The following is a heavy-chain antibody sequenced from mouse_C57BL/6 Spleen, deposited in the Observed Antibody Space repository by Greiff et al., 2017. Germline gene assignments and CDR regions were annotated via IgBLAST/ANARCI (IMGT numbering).Heavy chain of an antibody. CDR3: TRSYYDYAQLVAY. J-gene: IGHJ3*01. CDR2: IDPETGGT. D-gene: IGHD2-4*01. CDR1: GYTFTDYE. V-gene: IGHV1-15*01. Sequence: QVQLQQSGAELVRPGASVTLSCKASGYTFTDYEMHWVKQTPVHGLEWIGAIDPETGGTAYNQKFKGKAILTADKSSSTAYMELRSLTSEDSAVYYCTRSYYDYAQLVAYWGQGTLVTVSA.